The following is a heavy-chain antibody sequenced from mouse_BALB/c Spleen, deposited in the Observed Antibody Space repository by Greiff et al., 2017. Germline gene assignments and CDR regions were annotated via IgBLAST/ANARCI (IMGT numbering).Heavy chain of an antibody. V-gene: IGHV5-9-4*01. CDR2: ISSGGSYT. CDR1: GFTFSSYA. J-gene: IGHJ4*01. Sequence: EVKLMESGGGLVKPGGSLKLSCAASGFTFSSYAMSWVRQSPEKRLEWVAEISSGGSYTYYPDTVTGRFTISRDNAKNTLYLEMSSLRSEDTAMYYCARGDYDYDVLYAMDYWGQGTSVTVSS. D-gene: IGHD2-4*01. CDR3: ARGDYDYDVLYAMDY.